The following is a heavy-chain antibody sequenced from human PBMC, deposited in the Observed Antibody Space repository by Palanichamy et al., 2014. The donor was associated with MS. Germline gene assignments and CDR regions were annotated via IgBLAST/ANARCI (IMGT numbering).Heavy chain of an antibody. J-gene: IGHJ4*02. Sequence: EVQLVESGGGLVQPGGSLRLSCAASGFTFRSYWMHWVRQAPGRGLVWVSRVNADGSSTNYADSVRGRFTISRDNAKNTLYLQMNSLRGEDTAVYYCARGGSSQDHWGQGTLVTVSS. CDR3: ARGGSSQDH. CDR2: VNADGSST. CDR1: GFTFRSYW. V-gene: IGHV3-74*01. D-gene: IGHD3-16*01.